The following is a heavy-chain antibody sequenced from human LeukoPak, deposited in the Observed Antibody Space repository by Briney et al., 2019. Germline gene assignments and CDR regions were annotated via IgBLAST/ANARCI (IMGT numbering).Heavy chain of an antibody. V-gene: IGHV4-59*01. D-gene: IGHD5-18*01. J-gene: IGHJ6*03. CDR2: IYYSGNT. Sequence: SETLSLTCSVSGGSIRSYYWTWIRQPPGKGLEWIGYIYYSGNTNYNPSLKSRVTISVDTSKNQFSLKLSSVTAADTAVYYCARGIQLWSYYYYYMDVWGKGTTVTVSS. CDR3: ARGIQLWSYYYYYMDV. CDR1: GGSIRSYY.